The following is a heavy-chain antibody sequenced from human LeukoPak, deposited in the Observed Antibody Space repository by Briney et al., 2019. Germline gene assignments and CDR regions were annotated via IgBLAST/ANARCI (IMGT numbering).Heavy chain of an antibody. Sequence: GGSLRLSCAASGFTFSSYSMNWVRQAPGKGLEWVSSISSSSSYIYYADSVKGRLTISRDNAKNSLYLQMNSLRAEDTAVYYCARAYSGYDYQGRPTNFDYWGQGTLVTVSS. J-gene: IGHJ4*02. CDR1: GFTFSSYS. CDR2: ISSSSSYI. CDR3: ARAYSGYDYQGRPTNFDY. V-gene: IGHV3-21*01. D-gene: IGHD5-12*01.